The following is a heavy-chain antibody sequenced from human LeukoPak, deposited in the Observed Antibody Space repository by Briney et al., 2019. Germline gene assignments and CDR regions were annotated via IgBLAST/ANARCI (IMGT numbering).Heavy chain of an antibody. V-gene: IGHV3-30*18. Sequence: PTGGSLRLSCAASGFTFSSYWMIWVRQAPGKGLEWVAVISYDGSNKYYVDSVKGRFTISRDNSKNTLSLQMNSLRAEDTAVYYCAKASIYVYYGMDVWGQGTTVIVSS. D-gene: IGHD3-16*02. J-gene: IGHJ6*02. CDR1: GFTFSSYW. CDR2: ISYDGSNK. CDR3: AKASIYVYYGMDV.